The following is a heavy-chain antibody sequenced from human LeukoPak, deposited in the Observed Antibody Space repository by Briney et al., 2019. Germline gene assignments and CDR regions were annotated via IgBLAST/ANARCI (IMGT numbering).Heavy chain of an antibody. CDR1: GFTFSSYS. Sequence: GSLRLSCAASGFTFSSYSMNWVRQAPGKGLEWVSSISSSSSYIYYADSVKGRFTISRDNAKNSLYLQMNSLRAEDTAVYYCAREAAAVGVDYWGQGTLVTVSS. V-gene: IGHV3-21*01. CDR3: AREAAAVGVDY. J-gene: IGHJ4*02. D-gene: IGHD6-13*01. CDR2: ISSSSSYI.